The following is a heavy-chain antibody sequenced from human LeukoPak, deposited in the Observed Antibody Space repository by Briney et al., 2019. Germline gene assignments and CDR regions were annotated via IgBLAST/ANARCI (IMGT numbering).Heavy chain of an antibody. D-gene: IGHD1-1*01. CDR2: ISGSGGST. CDR1: GFTVSSNY. Sequence: PGGSLRLSCAASGFTVSSNYMSWVRQAPGKGLEWVSAISGSGGSTYYADSVKGRFTISRDNSKNTLYLQMNSLRAEDTAVYYCANSNGPGTSYYYYYYMDVWGKGTTVTVSS. J-gene: IGHJ6*03. CDR3: ANSNGPGTSYYYYYYMDV. V-gene: IGHV3-23*01.